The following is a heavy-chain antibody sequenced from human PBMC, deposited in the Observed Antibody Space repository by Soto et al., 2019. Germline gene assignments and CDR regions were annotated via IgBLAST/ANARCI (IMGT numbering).Heavy chain of an antibody. J-gene: IGHJ2*01. CDR1: GFTFSSYG. D-gene: IGHD6-25*01. CDR2: VWNDGSNK. Sequence: QVQLVESGGGVVQPGRSLRLSCAASGFTFSSYGMHWVRQAPGKGLEWVAVVWNDGSNKYYADSVKGRFTISRDNSKNQIYLQMNSLCAEDTAVNYGERVRYSSGWDSPPGYFGLWGRGTL. CDR3: ERVRYSSGWDSPPGYFGL. V-gene: IGHV3-33*08.